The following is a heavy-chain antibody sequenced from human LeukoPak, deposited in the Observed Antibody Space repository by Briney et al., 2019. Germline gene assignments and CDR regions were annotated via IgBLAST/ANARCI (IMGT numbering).Heavy chain of an antibody. Sequence: GGSPRLSCAASGFTFSSYWMHWVRQAPGKGLVWVSRINSDGSSTSYADSVKGRFTISRDNAKNTLYLQMNSLRAEDTAVYYCARLPWELLRDYYYYYMDVWGKGTTVTVSS. CDR2: INSDGSST. V-gene: IGHV3-74*01. J-gene: IGHJ6*03. D-gene: IGHD1-26*01. CDR1: GFTFSSYW. CDR3: ARLPWELLRDYYYYYMDV.